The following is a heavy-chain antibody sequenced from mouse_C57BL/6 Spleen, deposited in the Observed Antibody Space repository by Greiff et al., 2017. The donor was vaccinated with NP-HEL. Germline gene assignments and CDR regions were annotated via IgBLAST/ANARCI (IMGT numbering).Heavy chain of an antibody. CDR2: ISDGGSYT. V-gene: IGHV5-4*01. J-gene: IGHJ1*03. CDR3: ARDQEDYDEGYWYFDV. Sequence: EVHLVESGGGLVKPGGSLKLSCAASGFTFSSYAMSWVRQTPEKRLEWVATISDGGSYTYYPDNVKGRFTISRDNAKNHLYLQMSHLKSEDTAMYYCARDQEDYDEGYWYFDVWGTGTTVTVSS. D-gene: IGHD2-4*01. CDR1: GFTFSSYA.